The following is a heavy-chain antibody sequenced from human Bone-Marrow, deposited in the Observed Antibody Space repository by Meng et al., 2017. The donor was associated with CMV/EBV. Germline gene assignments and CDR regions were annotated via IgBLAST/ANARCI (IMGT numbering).Heavy chain of an antibody. CDR3: AKEGPAAKFDY. D-gene: IGHD2-2*01. J-gene: IGHJ4*02. Sequence: GGSLRLSCAASGFTFSSYGMHWVRQAPGKGLEWVAVIWYDGSNKYYADSVKGRFTISRDNSKNTLYLQMNSLRAEDTAVYYCAKEGPAAKFDYWGQGTRVTGSS. V-gene: IGHV3-33*06. CDR2: IWYDGSNK. CDR1: GFTFSSYG.